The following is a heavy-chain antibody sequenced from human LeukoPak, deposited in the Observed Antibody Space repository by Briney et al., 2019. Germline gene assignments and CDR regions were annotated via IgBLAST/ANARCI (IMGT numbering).Heavy chain of an antibody. Sequence: ASVKVSCKASGYTFTSYDINWVRQATGQGLEWMGWMNPNSGNTGYAQKFQGRVTMTRNTSISIAYMELSSLRSEDTAVYYCARVDFWSGYYRAPNPQRPDYWGQGTLVTVSS. CDR1: GYTFTSYD. V-gene: IGHV1-8*01. D-gene: IGHD3-3*01. CDR3: ARVDFWSGYYRAPNPQRPDY. J-gene: IGHJ4*02. CDR2: MNPNSGNT.